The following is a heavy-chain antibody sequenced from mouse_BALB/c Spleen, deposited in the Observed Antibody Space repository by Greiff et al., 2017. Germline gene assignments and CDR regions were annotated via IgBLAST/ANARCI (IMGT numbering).Heavy chain of an antibody. CDR1: GYAFTNYL. V-gene: IGHV1-54*01. J-gene: IGHJ2*01. Sequence: QVQLQQSGAELLRPGTSVKVSCKASGYAFTNYLIEWVKQRPGQGLEWIGVINPGSGGTNYNEKFKGKATLTADKSSSTAYMQLSSLTSDDSAVYFCARTGTGYWGQGTTLTVSS. CDR2: INPGSGGT. D-gene: IGHD4-1*01. CDR3: ARTGTGY.